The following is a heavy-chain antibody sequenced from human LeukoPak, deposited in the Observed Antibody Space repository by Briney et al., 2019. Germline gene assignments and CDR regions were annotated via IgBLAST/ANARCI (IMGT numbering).Heavy chain of an antibody. D-gene: IGHD4-23*01. CDR2: IYYSGNT. J-gene: IGHJ4*02. CDR1: GGSISSYY. Sequence: SETLSLTCTVSGGSISSYYWGWIRQPPGKGLEWIGTIYYSGNTYYNPSLKSRVSISVDTSKNQFSLRLNSVTATDTAVYYCARQGDGGRAFDYWGQGILVTGSS. V-gene: IGHV4-39*01. CDR3: ARQGDGGRAFDY.